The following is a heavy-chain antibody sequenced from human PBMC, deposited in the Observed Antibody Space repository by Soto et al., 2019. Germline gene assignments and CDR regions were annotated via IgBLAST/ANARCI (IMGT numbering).Heavy chain of an antibody. CDR2: IYHSGST. V-gene: IGHV4-30-2*01. CDR1: GGSISSGGYS. CDR3: ARGGCSGGSCYSVIYYGMDV. J-gene: IGHJ6*02. D-gene: IGHD2-15*01. Sequence: QLQLQESGSGLVKPSQTLSLTCAVSGGSISSGGYSWSWIRQPPGKGLEWIGYIYHSGSTYYNPSLKSRVTISVDRSKHQFSLKLSSVTAADTAVYYCARGGCSGGSCYSVIYYGMDVWGQGTTVTVSS.